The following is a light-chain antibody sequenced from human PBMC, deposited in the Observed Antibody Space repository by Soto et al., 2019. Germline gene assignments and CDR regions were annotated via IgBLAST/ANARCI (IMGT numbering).Light chain of an antibody. CDR2: GNH. CDR1: GSNIGSNF. J-gene: IGLJ3*02. V-gene: IGLV1-44*01. Sequence: QLVLIQPPSASGTPGQRVTIYCSGSGSNIGSNFVNWYRKVPGTAPKLLIYGNHQRLSGVPDRFSGSKSGTSASLAISGLQSEDEAQYYCATCDDSLNGYWVFGGGTKLTVV. CDR3: ATCDDSLNGYWV.